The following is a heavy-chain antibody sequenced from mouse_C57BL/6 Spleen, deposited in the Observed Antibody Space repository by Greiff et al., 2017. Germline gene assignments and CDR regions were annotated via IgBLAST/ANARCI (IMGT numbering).Heavy chain of an antibody. CDR1: GYSITSGYY. Sequence: EVQLQESGPGLVKPSQSLSLTCSVTGYSITSGYYWNWIRQFPGNKLEWMGYISYDGSNKYNPSLKNRISITRDTSKNQFFLKLNSVTTEDTATYYCAREGAITTVSYFDYWGQGTTLTVSS. V-gene: IGHV3-6*01. J-gene: IGHJ2*01. D-gene: IGHD1-1*01. CDR3: AREGAITTVSYFDY. CDR2: ISYDGSN.